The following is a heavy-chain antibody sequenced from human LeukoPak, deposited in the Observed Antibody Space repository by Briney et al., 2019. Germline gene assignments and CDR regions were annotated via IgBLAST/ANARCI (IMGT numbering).Heavy chain of an antibody. CDR1: GGSISSYY. D-gene: IGHD5-12*01. CDR3: ARRYSGYGNAFDI. V-gene: IGHV4-59*08. Sequence: SEALSLTCTVSGGSISSYYWSWIRQPPGKGLEWIGYIYSSGSTNYSPSLKSRVTISVDTSKNQFSLKLYSVTAADTAVYYCARRYSGYGNAFDIWGQGTMVTVSS. J-gene: IGHJ3*02. CDR2: IYSSGST.